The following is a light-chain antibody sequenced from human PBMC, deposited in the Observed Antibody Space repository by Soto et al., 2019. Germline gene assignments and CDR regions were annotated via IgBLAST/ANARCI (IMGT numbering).Light chain of an antibody. V-gene: IGLV2-14*03. CDR2: DVN. Sequence: QSVLTQPASVSGSPGQSITISCTGTTSDVGGYNYVTWYQQYPGQAPKIIIYDVNRRPPGVSDRFSGSKSGNTASLTVSDLQAGDQADSSRCSFTNIKTVVFGGGTKVTVL. J-gene: IGLJ1*01. CDR1: TSDVGGYNY. CDR3: CSFTNIKTVV.